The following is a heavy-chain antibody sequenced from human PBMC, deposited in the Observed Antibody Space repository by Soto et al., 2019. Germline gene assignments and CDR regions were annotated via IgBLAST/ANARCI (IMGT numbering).Heavy chain of an antibody. V-gene: IGHV3-23*01. CDR1: GFTFSSYA. CDR2: ISGSGGST. Sequence: GGSLRLSCAASGFTFSSYAMSWVRQAPGKGLEWVSAISGSGGSTYYADSVKGRFTISRDNSKNTLYLQMNSLRAEDTAVYYCANNPPYDFWDADYYYYYYMDVWGKGTTVTVSS. J-gene: IGHJ6*03. D-gene: IGHD3-3*01. CDR3: ANNPPYDFWDADYYYYYYMDV.